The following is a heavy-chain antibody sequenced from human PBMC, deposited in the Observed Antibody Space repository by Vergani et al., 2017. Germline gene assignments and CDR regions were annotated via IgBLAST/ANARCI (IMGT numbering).Heavy chain of an antibody. CDR2: IRSKANSYAT. V-gene: IGHV3-73*01. Sequence: EVQLVESGGGVVQPGRSLRLSCAASGFTFSGSAMHWVRQASGKGLEWVGRIRSKANSYATAYAASVKGRFTISRDDSKNTAYLQMNSLKTEDTAVYYCTSVSSWAPYYYYGMDVWGQGTTVTVSS. D-gene: IGHD6-13*01. J-gene: IGHJ6*02. CDR1: GFTFSGSA. CDR3: TSVSSWAPYYYYGMDV.